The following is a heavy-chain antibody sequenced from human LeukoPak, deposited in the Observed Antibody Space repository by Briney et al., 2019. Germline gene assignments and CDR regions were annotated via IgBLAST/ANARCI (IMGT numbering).Heavy chain of an antibody. J-gene: IGHJ3*02. CDR3: ARGRDIVVVTAISGDAFDI. CDR2: IYSGGST. V-gene: IGHV3-53*01. CDR1: GFTVSSNY. Sequence: GGSLRLSCAASGFTVSSNYMSWVRQAPGKGLEWVSVIYSGGSTYYADSVKGRFTISRDNSKNTLYLQMNSLRAEDTAVYYCARGRDIVVVTAISGDAFDIWGQGTMVTVSS. D-gene: IGHD2-21*02.